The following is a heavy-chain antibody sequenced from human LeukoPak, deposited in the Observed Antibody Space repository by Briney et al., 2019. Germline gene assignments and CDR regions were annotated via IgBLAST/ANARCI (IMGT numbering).Heavy chain of an antibody. CDR3: AQRGLRLAPDFDL. V-gene: IGHV3-23*01. D-gene: IGHD5/OR15-5a*01. J-gene: IGHJ5*02. CDR2: ISGSGYST. CDR1: GFIVSSNY. Sequence: GGSLRLSCAASGFIVSSNYMNWVRQAPGKGLEWVSAISGSGYSTYYADSVKGRFTISRDNSESTLFLQMNSLRAEDTAVYYCAQRGLRLAPDFDLWGQGTLVTVSS.